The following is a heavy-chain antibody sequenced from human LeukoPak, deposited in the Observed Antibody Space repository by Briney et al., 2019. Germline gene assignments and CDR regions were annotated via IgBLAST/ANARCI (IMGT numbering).Heavy chain of an antibody. Sequence: ASVKVSCKASGYTFTSYYINWVRQATGQGLEWMGWISAYNGNTNYAQKLQGRVTMTTDTSTSTAYMELRSLRSDDTAVYYCARVFSITIFGVVIDYYYYYYMDVWGKGTTVTVSS. CDR2: ISAYNGNT. CDR1: GYTFTSYY. V-gene: IGHV1-18*01. J-gene: IGHJ6*03. D-gene: IGHD3-3*01. CDR3: ARVFSITIFGVVIDYYYYYYMDV.